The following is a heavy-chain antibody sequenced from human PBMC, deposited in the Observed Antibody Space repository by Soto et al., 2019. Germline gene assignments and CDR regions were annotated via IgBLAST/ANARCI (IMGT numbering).Heavy chain of an antibody. D-gene: IGHD2-8*01. CDR2: IYHSGST. V-gene: IGHV4-4*02. CDR3: ASTYCTNGVCYGANWFDP. CDR1: GGSISSSNW. J-gene: IGHJ5*02. Sequence: SSETLSLTCAVSGGSISSSNWWSWVRQPPGKGLEWIGEIYHSGSTNYNPSLKSRVTISVDKSKNQFSLKLSSVTAADTAVYYCASTYCTNGVCYGANWFDPWGQGTLVTVSS.